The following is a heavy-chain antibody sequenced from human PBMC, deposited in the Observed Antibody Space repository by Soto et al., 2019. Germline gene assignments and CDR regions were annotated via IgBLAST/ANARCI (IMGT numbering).Heavy chain of an antibody. D-gene: IGHD2-2*01. J-gene: IGHJ4*02. CDR2: IDQGASEK. V-gene: IGHV3-7*03. CDR1: GFTFSSYW. Sequence: EVQLVESGGGLVQPGGSLRLSCAASGFTFSSYWMNWVRQAPGKGLEWLANIDQGASEKYYVDSVKGRFTISRDNAKNSLYLQMTSLRAEDTAVYYCGRGYARSDHWGQGTLVTVSS. CDR3: GRGYARSDH.